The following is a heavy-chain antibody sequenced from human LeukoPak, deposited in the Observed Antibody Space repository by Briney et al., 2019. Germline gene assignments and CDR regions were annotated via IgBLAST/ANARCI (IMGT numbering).Heavy chain of an antibody. CDR1: GYTLTEVS. CDR2: FDTADGEP. V-gene: IGHV1-24*01. D-gene: IGHD4-17*01. Sequence: ASVKLSCTISGYTLTEVSMHWVRQAPGNGLEWMGGFDTADGEPIYAQKFQGRVTMSEDTSTDTAYMDLSSLRSEDTAVYYCATEVVGYGDVHYFDSWGQGTLVTVSS. J-gene: IGHJ4*02. CDR3: ATEVVGYGDVHYFDS.